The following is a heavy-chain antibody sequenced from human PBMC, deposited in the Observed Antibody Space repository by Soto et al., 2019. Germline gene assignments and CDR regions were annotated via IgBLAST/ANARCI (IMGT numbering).Heavy chain of an antibody. CDR3: ARDLGP. CDR2: ISSSSSYI. Sequence: SRCTFSSYITNCVRQTPGNSLEWDSSISSSSSYIYYADSVKGRFTIFRDNAKNSLYLQMNSLRAEGTAVYYCARDLGPWGQGTLVTVSS. J-gene: IGHJ5*02. CDR1: RCTFSSYI. V-gene: IGHV3-21*01.